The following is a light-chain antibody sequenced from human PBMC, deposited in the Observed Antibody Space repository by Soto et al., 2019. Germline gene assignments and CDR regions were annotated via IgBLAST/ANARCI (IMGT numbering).Light chain of an antibody. CDR3: QQYNNWPLT. CDR1: QSVSSN. Sequence: EIVMTQSPATLSLSPGERATLSCRASQSVSSNLAWYQQKHGQAPRLLIYGASSRATGIPASFSGSGSGTEFTLTISSLQSEDFAVYYCQQYNNWPLTFGGGTKVEIK. J-gene: IGKJ4*01. V-gene: IGKV3-15*01. CDR2: GAS.